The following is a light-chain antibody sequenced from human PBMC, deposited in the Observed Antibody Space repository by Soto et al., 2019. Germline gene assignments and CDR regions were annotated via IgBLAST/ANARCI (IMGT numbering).Light chain of an antibody. CDR1: QTVHSN. CDR2: AAT. Sequence: EIMMTQSPANLSVSPGGRATLSCRASQTVHSNLAWYQHKSGQAPRLLIYAATTRATGIPARISGSGSGTEFTLTISSLQSEDSAVYFCHQYNDWPVYTFGPGTKVEIK. CDR3: HQYNDWPVYT. V-gene: IGKV3-15*01. J-gene: IGKJ2*01.